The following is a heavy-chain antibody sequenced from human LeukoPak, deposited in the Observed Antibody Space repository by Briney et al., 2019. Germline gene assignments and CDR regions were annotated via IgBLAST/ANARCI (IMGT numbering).Heavy chain of an antibody. D-gene: IGHD3-22*01. Sequence: ASVKVSCKASGYTFSSYGISWVRQAPGQGLAWMVWISPLNGNTNYARKLQGRVTMTTNTSTSTAYMELRSLRSDDTAVYYCARDLGYDSSGYYRTPAYFDYWGQGTLVTVSS. V-gene: IGHV1-18*01. J-gene: IGHJ4*02. CDR2: ISPLNGNT. CDR3: ARDLGYDSSGYYRTPAYFDY. CDR1: GYTFSSYG.